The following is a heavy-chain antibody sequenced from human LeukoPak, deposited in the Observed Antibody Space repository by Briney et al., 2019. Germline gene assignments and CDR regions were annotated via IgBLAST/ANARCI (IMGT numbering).Heavy chain of an antibody. CDR2: ISYDGSNK. CDR1: GFTFSNYG. D-gene: IGHD4-17*01. CDR3: AKNRVTTVTYNFDY. V-gene: IGHV3-30*18. J-gene: IGHJ4*02. Sequence: GGSLRLSCAASGFTFSNYGMHWVRQAPGKGLEWVAVISYDGSNKYYADSVKGRFTISRDNSKNTLYLQMNSLRAEDTAVYYCAKNRVTTVTYNFDYWGQGTLVTVSS.